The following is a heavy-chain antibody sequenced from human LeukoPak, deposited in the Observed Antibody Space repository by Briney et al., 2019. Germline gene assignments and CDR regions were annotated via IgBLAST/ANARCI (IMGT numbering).Heavy chain of an antibody. V-gene: IGHV3-48*03. D-gene: IGHD4-17*01. J-gene: IGHJ6*03. CDR2: ISSSGSTI. CDR3: ARDPGDYGDYGALYSYYYMDV. Sequence: GGSLRLSCAASGFTFSSYEMNWVRQAPGKGLEWVSYISSSGSTIYYADSVKGRFTISRDNAKNSLYLQMNSLRAEDTAVYYCARDPGDYGDYGALYSYYYMDVWGKGTTVTISS. CDR1: GFTFSSYE.